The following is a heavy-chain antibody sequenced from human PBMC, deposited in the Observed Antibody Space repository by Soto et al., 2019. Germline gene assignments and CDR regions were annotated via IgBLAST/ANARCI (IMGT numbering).Heavy chain of an antibody. J-gene: IGHJ4*02. D-gene: IGHD2-15*01. CDR1: GFTFSSYW. CDR3: ARDGADVVVAVTFDY. V-gene: IGHV3-7*03. CDR2: IKQDGSEK. Sequence: GGSLRLSCAASGFTFSSYWMSWVRQAPGKGLEWVANIKQDGSEKYYVDSVKGRFTISRDNAKNSLYLQMNSLRAEDTAVYYCARDGADVVVAVTFDYWGQGTLVTVSS.